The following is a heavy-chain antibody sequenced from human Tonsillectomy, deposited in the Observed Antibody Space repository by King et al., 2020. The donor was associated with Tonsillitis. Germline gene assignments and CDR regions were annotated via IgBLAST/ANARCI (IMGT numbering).Heavy chain of an antibody. CDR1: GGTFSSYA. J-gene: IGHJ4*02. CDR3: AREGTSSAFDY. V-gene: IGHV1-69*04. D-gene: IGHD2/OR15-2a*01. Sequence: QLVQSGAEVKKPGSSVKVSCKASGGTFSSYAISWVRQAPGQGLEWMGRNIPILGIANYAQKFQDKVTNTADKSTNTAYLELSSLRSEDTAVYYCAREGTSSAFDYWGQGTLVTVSS. CDR2: NIPILGIA.